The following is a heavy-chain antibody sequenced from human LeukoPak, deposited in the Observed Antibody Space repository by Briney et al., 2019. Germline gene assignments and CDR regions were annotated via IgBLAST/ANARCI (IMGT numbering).Heavy chain of an antibody. D-gene: IGHD3-22*01. J-gene: IGHJ3*02. CDR3: ARLGKYYYDSSGDDAFDI. Sequence: ASVKVSCKVSGYTLTELSMHWVRQAPGKGLEWMGGFDPEDGETIYAQKFQGRVTMTEDTSTDTAYMELSSLRSEDTAVYYCARLGKYYYDSSGDDAFDIWGQGTMVTVSS. CDR2: FDPEDGET. V-gene: IGHV1-24*01. CDR1: GYTLTELS.